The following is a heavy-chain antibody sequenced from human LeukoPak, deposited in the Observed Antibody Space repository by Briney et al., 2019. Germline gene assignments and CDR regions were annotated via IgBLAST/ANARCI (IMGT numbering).Heavy chain of an antibody. D-gene: IGHD6-19*01. CDR2: INHSGST. V-gene: IGHV4-34*01. Sequence: SETLSLTCAVYGGSFSGYYWSWIRQPPGKGLEWIGEINHSGSTNYNPSLKSRVTISVDTSKNQFSLKLSSVTAADTAVYYCARGQLAVAGPRYGMDVWGQGTTVTVSS. J-gene: IGHJ6*02. CDR1: GGSFSGYY. CDR3: ARGQLAVAGPRYGMDV.